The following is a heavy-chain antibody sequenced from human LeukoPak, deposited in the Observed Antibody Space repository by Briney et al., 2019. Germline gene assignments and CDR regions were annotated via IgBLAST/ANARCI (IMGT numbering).Heavy chain of an antibody. CDR3: ARDSMITFGGVYYFDY. CDR2: IYYSGST. D-gene: IGHD3-16*01. J-gene: IGHJ4*02. Sequence: SETLSLTCTVSGGSISSYYWSWIRQPPGKGLEWIGYIYYSGSTNYNPSLKSRVTISVDTSKNQFSLKLSSVTAADTAVYYCARDSMITFGGVYYFDYWGQGTLVTVSS. CDR1: GGSISSYY. V-gene: IGHV4-59*01.